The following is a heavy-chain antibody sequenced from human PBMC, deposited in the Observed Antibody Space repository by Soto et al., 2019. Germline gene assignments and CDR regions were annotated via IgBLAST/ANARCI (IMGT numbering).Heavy chain of an antibody. J-gene: IGHJ6*02. CDR1: GGTFSSYA. V-gene: IGHV1-69*13. D-gene: IGHD3-10*01. Sequence: SVKVSCKASGGTFSSYAISWVRQAPGQGLEWMGGIIPIFGTANYAQKFQGRVTITADESTSTAYMELSSLRSEDTAVYYCARTAFYYGSGSYHPIVDYYYGMDVWGQGTTVTVSS. CDR3: ARTAFYYGSGSYHPIVDYYYGMDV. CDR2: IIPIFGTA.